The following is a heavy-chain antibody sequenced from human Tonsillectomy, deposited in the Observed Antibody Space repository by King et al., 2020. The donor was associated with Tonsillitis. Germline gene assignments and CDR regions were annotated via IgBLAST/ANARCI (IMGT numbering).Heavy chain of an antibody. D-gene: IGHD6-19*01. CDR3: ARWIAVIDPLDY. V-gene: IGHV3-30*14. CDR2: ISFDGTNK. J-gene: IGHJ4*02. CDR1: GFIFSSYS. Sequence: QLVQSGGGVIQPGRSLRLSCAASGFIFSSYSMHWVRQAPGKGLEWVAVISFDGTNKHYIASVKGRFTISRDNSENTLYLQMNRLRLEDTGVYYGARWIAVIDPLDYWGQGTLVSVSS.